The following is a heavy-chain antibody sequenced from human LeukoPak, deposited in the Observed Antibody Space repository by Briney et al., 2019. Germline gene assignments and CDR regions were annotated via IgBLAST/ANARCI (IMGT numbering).Heavy chain of an antibody. CDR3: ARMIRDGYRRAQASDY. J-gene: IGHJ4*02. D-gene: IGHD5-24*01. Sequence: GGSLRLSCAASGFTFSSYSMTWVRQAPGKGLEWVSSISSSSSYIYYADSVKGRFTISRDNAKNSLYLQMNSLRAEDTAVYYCARMIRDGYRRAQASDYWGQGTLVTVSS. CDR1: GFTFSSYS. V-gene: IGHV3-21*01. CDR2: ISSSSSYI.